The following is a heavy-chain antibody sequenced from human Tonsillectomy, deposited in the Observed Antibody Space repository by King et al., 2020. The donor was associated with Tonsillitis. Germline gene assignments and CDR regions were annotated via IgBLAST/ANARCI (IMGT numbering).Heavy chain of an antibody. V-gene: IGHV4-59*01. CDR1: GDSISSYH. Sequence: LQLQESGPGLVKPSETLSLTCTVSGDSISSYHWSWIRQPPGKGLEWIAYIYYSGSTNYNPSLKSRVTISVDTSKNQFSLKLSPVTAADTAVYYYARGITMMGHDYWGQGTLVTVSS. J-gene: IGHJ4*02. D-gene: IGHD3-22*01. CDR3: ARGITMMGHDY. CDR2: IYYSGST.